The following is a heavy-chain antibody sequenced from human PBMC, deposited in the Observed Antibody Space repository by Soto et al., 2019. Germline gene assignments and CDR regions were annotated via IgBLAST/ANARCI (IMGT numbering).Heavy chain of an antibody. D-gene: IGHD2-8*02. V-gene: IGHV1-46*01. J-gene: IGHJ6*02. Sequence: ASVKVSCKASGYTFTSYYMHWVRQALGQGLKWMGIINPRGGSTSYAQKFQGRVTMTRDTSTSTVYMELSSLRSEDTAVYYCARAVLPSTKYSYYGMDVWCQGTMVTVSS. CDR3: ARAVLPSTKYSYYGMDV. CDR2: INPRGGST. CDR1: GYTFTSYY.